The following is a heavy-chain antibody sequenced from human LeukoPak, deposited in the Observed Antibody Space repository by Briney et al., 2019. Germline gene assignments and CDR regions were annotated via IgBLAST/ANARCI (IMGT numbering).Heavy chain of an antibody. Sequence: GRSLRLSCAASGFTFSSYAMHWVRQAPGKGLEWVAVISYDGSNKYYADSVKGRFTISRDNSKNTLYLQMNSLRAEDTAVYYCARGPPNYIAGFLFDYWGQGTLVTVSS. CDR2: ISYDGSNK. V-gene: IGHV3-30-3*01. D-gene: IGHD6-13*01. CDR3: ARGPPNYIAGFLFDY. CDR1: GFTFSSYA. J-gene: IGHJ4*02.